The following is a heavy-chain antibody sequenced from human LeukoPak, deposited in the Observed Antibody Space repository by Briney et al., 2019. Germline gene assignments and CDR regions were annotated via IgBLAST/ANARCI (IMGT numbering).Heavy chain of an antibody. V-gene: IGHV3-13*01. J-gene: IGHJ5*02. CDR2: VGISGDT. CDR3: ARAIGLYSYGRNWFDP. Sequence: GGSLRLSCAASGFTFRSYDMHWVRQATGKGLEWVSAVGISGDTYYAGSVKGRFTISRENAKNSLYLQMNSLTAGDTAVYYCARAIGLYSYGRNWFDPWGQGTLVTVSS. CDR1: GFTFRSYD. D-gene: IGHD5-18*01.